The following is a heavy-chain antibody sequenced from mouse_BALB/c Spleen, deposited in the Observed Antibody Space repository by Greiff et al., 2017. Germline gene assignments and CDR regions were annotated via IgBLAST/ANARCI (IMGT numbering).Heavy chain of an antibody. V-gene: IGHV5-12-2*01. CDR3: ARHNYGYVDY. J-gene: IGHJ2*01. D-gene: IGHD1-1*01. CDR1: GFTFSSYG. Sequence: EVKLVEPGGGLVQPGGSLKLSCAASGFTFSSYGMSWVRQTPEKRLEWVAYISNGGGSTYYPDTVKGRFTISRDNAKNTLYLQMSSLKSEDTAMYYCARHNYGYVDYWGQGTTLTVSS. CDR2: ISNGGGST.